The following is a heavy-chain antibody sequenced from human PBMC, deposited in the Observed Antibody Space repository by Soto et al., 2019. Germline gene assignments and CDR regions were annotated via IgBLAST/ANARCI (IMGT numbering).Heavy chain of an antibody. CDR2: IYRTGST. D-gene: IGHD1-7*01. V-gene: IGHV4-4*02. Sequence: PSGTLSLTCAVSGGSFTSNNWWTWVRQPPGQGLEWIGEIYRTGSTNYNPSLKSRVTISLDKSENQFSLKVTSLTAADTAVYYCASRDPGTSVDYWGQGTLVTVSS. CDR1: GGSFTSNNW. CDR3: ASRDPGTSVDY. J-gene: IGHJ4*02.